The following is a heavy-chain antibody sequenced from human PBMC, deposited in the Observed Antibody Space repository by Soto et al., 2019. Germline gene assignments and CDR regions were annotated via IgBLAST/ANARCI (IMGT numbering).Heavy chain of an antibody. V-gene: IGHV1-3*01. D-gene: IGHD6-19*01. Sequence: ASVKVSCKASGYTFTNYGVHWVRQAPGQRLEWMAWINAGNGNTQYSQKFQGRVTITRDTSATTAYLDLSSLRPEDTAVYYCARSGYSSGWYHWYFDLWGRGTLVTVSS. J-gene: IGHJ2*01. CDR2: INAGNGNT. CDR3: ARSGYSSGWYHWYFDL. CDR1: GYTFTNYG.